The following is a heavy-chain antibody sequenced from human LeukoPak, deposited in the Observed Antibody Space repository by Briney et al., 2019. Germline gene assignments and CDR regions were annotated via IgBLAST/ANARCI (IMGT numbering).Heavy chain of an antibody. CDR1: GGSISSGSYY. Sequence: SETLSLTCTVSGGSISSGSYYWSWIRQPAGKGLEWIGRIYTSGSTNYNPSLKSRVTISVDTSKNQFSLKLSSVTAADTAVYYCARGSDSLHFDYWGQGTLVTVSS. D-gene: IGHD5-12*01. CDR3: ARGSDSLHFDY. V-gene: IGHV4-61*02. CDR2: IYTSGST. J-gene: IGHJ4*02.